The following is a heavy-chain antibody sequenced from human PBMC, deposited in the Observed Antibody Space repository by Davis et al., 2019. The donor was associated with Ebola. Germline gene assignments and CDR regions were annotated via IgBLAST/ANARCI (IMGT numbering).Heavy chain of an antibody. Sequence: GESLKISCEASGYNFATQWIGWVRQMPGKGLEWVAIIYPADSDTRYSPSFRGQVTISVDKSISTAYLQWSSLKASDTAIYYCARHPSFLYSGAWYYHFDLWGQGTLVTVSS. CDR3: ARHPSFLYSGAWYYHFDL. V-gene: IGHV5-51*01. D-gene: IGHD6-19*01. J-gene: IGHJ5*02. CDR2: IYPADSDT. CDR1: GYNFATQW.